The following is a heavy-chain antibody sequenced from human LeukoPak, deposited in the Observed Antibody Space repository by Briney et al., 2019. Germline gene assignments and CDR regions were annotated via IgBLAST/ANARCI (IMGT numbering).Heavy chain of an antibody. CDR2: IIPIFGTA. J-gene: IGHJ5*02. V-gene: IGHV1-69*05. Sequence: SVKVSCKASGGTFSSYAISWVRQAPGQGLEWMGGIIPIFGTANYAQKFQGRVTITTDESTSTAYMELSSLRSEDTAVYYCAREVLGYCSGGSCLWFDPWGQGTLVTVSS. D-gene: IGHD2-15*01. CDR3: AREVLGYCSGGSCLWFDP. CDR1: GGTFSSYA.